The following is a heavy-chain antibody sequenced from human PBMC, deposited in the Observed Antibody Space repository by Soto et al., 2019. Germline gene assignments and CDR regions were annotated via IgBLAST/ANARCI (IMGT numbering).Heavy chain of an antibody. D-gene: IGHD2-15*01. J-gene: IGHJ4*02. CDR3: AKDAGSVCSGGSCYFQAPDY. CDR2: ISGSGGST. CDR1: GFTFNSFA. Sequence: EVQLLESGGGLVQPGGSLRLSCAASGFTFNSFAMSWVRQAPGKGLEWVSSISGSGGSTYYADSVRGRFTISRDNSKNTLDVQMNSLRVEDPAVYYCAKDAGSVCSGGSCYFQAPDYWGQGTLVTVSS. V-gene: IGHV3-23*01.